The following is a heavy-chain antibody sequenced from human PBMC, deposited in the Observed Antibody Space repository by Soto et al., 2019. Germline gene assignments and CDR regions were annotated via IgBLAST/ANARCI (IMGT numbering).Heavy chain of an antibody. V-gene: IGHV3-21*01. CDR3: ARPVGGDYGWWYFDL. CDR1: GFTFSSYS. D-gene: IGHD2-21*02. CDR2: ISSTSVYI. Sequence: EVQLGESGGGLVKPGGSLRLSCAASGFTFSSYSMNWVRQAPGKGLEWVSSISSTSVYIYYGDSVRGRFTISRDNANNSLYLQMNSLRPEDTAVYFCARPVGGDYGWWYFDLWGRGTLVTVSS. J-gene: IGHJ2*01.